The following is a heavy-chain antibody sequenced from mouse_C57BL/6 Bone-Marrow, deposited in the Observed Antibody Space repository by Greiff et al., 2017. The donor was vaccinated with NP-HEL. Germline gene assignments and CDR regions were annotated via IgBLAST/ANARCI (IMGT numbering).Heavy chain of an antibody. V-gene: IGHV1-47*01. Sequence: QVQLKESGAELVKPGASVKLSCKASGFTFTTYPIEWMKQNHGKSLEWIGNFHPYNDDTKYDEKFKGKATLTVETSSSTVYLELSRLTSDDSAVYYCATQDDYGSHAKDYWGQGTTVTVYS. D-gene: IGHD2-1*01. CDR1: GFTFTTYP. CDR2: FHPYNDDT. J-gene: IGHJ4*01. CDR3: ATQDDYGSHAKDY.